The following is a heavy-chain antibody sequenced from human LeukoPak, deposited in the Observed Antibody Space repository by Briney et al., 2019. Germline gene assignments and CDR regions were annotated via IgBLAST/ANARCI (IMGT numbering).Heavy chain of an antibody. V-gene: IGHV5-10-1*01. Sequence: HGESLKISCKASGYSFTNYWINWVRQMPGKGLEWMGNIDPIDSYTTYSPSFQGRITISADRSISTVYLQWSSLQASDTAIYYCVRRVENWFDPWGQGTLVTVSS. CDR2: IDPIDSYT. CDR1: GYSFTNYW. J-gene: IGHJ5*02. CDR3: VRRVENWFDP.